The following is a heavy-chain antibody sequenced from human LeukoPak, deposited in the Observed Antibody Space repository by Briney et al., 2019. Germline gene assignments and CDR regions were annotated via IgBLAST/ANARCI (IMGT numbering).Heavy chain of an antibody. J-gene: IGHJ4*02. CDR2: IKSKPAGETT. D-gene: IGHD2-21*02. CDR3: TTCGGDCFFNY. V-gene: IGHV3-15*01. CDR1: GFTFSSYE. Sequence: PGGSLRLSCAASGFTFSSYEMNWVRQTPGKGLEWVARIKSKPAGETTTYAAPVKGRFTISRDDSRNTLYLQMNSLKTEDTAVYYCTTCGGDCFFNYWGQGTLVTVSS.